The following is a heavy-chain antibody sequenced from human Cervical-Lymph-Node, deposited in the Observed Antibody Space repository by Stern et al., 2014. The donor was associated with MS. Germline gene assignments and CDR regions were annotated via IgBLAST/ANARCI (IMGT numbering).Heavy chain of an antibody. J-gene: IGHJ6*02. CDR2: ISSSGSNK. CDR1: GFTSSSYG. D-gene: IGHD2-2*01. V-gene: IGHV3-21*01. CDR3: ARHCSSSSCYRYYGMDV. Sequence: EVQLVESGGGLLKPGGSLRLSCAASGFTSSSYGMHWVRQAPGKGLEWVSSISSSGSNKYYADSVQGRLTISRDNAKNSLYLQMNSLRAEDTGIYYCARHCSSSSCYRYYGMDVWGQGTTVTVSS.